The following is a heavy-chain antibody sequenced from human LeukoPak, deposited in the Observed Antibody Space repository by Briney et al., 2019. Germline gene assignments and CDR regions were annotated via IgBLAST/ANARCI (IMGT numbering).Heavy chain of an antibody. D-gene: IGHD6-13*01. CDR1: GGSISSYY. V-gene: IGHV4-59*01. J-gene: IGHJ4*02. Sequence: PSETLSLTCTASGGSISSYYWSWIRQPPGKGLEWIGYIYYSGSTNHNPSLKSRVTISVDTSKNQFSLKLSSVTAADTAVYYCAREVAAAGHDYWGQGTLVTVSS. CDR3: AREVAAAGHDY. CDR2: IYYSGST.